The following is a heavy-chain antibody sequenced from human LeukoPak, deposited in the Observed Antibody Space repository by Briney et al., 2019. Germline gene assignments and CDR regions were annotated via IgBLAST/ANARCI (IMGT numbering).Heavy chain of an antibody. D-gene: IGHD6-13*01. CDR2: IVGSSST. Sequence: PGGALRLSCAAWGVTFSNFAMTWVRQAPGKGLERVSSIVGSSSTYYADSLKGRFTISRDNAKNSLYLQMNSLRAEDTAVYYCARIGAGSSRDYWGQGTLVTVSS. CDR3: ARIGAGSSRDY. CDR1: GVTFSNFA. V-gene: IGHV3-21*01. J-gene: IGHJ4*02.